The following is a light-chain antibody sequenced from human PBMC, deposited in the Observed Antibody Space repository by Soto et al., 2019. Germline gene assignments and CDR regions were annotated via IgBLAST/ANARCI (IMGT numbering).Light chain of an antibody. CDR2: ANT. J-gene: IGLJ2*01. CDR1: NSNIAAGSG. CDR3: QSFDSSLTGLI. V-gene: IGLV1-40*01. Sequence: QSVLTQPPSVTGAPGQRVTISCTGNNSNIAAGSGVNWYQQFPDKAPKLLIYANTHRPSGVPDRFSGSTSATSASLAITGLQTQDEADYYCQSFDSSLTGLIFGGGTKLTVL.